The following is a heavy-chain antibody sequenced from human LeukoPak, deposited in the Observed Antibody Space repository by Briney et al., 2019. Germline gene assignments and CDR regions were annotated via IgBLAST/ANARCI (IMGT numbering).Heavy chain of an antibody. CDR2: IYSGGST. Sequence: GGSLRLSCAASGFTVSSKYMSWVRQAPGKGLEGVSVIYSGGSTCHADSVKGRHTISRGNSENTPCLQMNSLRDEDTAVYYCARDVVITTSIPKRVREHHYYYEGMDVWGQGTTVTVSS. D-gene: IGHD3-10*01. V-gene: IGHV3-66*01. CDR1: GFTVSSKY. J-gene: IGHJ6*02. CDR3: ARDVVITTSIPKRVREHHYYYEGMDV.